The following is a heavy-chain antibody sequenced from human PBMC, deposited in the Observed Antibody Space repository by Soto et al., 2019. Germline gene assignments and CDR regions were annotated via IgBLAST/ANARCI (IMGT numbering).Heavy chain of an antibody. CDR1: GFTVSSNY. CDR3: ASDYDFWSGYAY. Sequence: EVQLVESGGGLIQPGGSLRLSCAASGFTVSSNYMSWVRQAPGKGLEWVSVIYSGGSTYYADSVKGRFTISSDNSKNTLYLQMNSLRAEDTAVYYCASDYDFWSGYAYWGQGTLVTVAS. CDR2: IYSGGST. V-gene: IGHV3-53*01. D-gene: IGHD3-3*01. J-gene: IGHJ4*02.